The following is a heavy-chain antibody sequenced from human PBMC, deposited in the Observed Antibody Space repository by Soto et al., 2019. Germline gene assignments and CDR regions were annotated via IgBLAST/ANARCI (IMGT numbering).Heavy chain of an antibody. CDR2: IIPIFGTA. CDR1: GGTFSSYA. D-gene: IGHD3-22*01. Sequence: QVQLVQSGAEVKKPGSSVKVSCKASGGTFSSYAISWVRQAPGQGLEWMGGIIPIFGTADYAQKFQGRVTITADDATSAGNMELSSLRYEDTAVYYCASYYDSSGYFYRGLDYWGQGALVTVSS. V-gene: IGHV1-69*12. CDR3: ASYYDSSGYFYRGLDY. J-gene: IGHJ4*02.